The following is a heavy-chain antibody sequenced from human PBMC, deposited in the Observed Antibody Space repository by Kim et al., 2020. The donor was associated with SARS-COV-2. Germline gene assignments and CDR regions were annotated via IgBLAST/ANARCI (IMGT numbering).Heavy chain of an antibody. CDR1: GYTFTSYD. Sequence: ASVKVSCKASGYTFTSYDINWVRQATGQGLEWMGWMNPNSGNTGYAQKFQGRITMTRNTSISTAYMELSGLRSEDTAVYYCARMWRQAWFGGLGRGLNCFDPWGQGTQVIVSS. J-gene: IGHJ5*02. CDR2: MNPNSGNT. D-gene: IGHD3-10*01. V-gene: IGHV1-8*01. CDR3: ARMWRQAWFGGLGRGLNCFDP.